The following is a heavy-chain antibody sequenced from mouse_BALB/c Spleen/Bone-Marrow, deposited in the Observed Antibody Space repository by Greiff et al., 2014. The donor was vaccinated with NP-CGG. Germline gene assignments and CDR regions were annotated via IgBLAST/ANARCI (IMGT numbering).Heavy chain of an antibody. Sequence: EVKVVESGGGLVKPGGSLKLSCAASGFTFSSYTMSWVRQTPEKRLEWVATISSGGSYTYCPDSVKGRFTISRDNAKNTLYLQMSSLKSEDTAMYYCTRDPFYYGSSYAMDYWGQGTSVTVSS. CDR1: GFTFSSYT. J-gene: IGHJ4*01. CDR3: TRDPFYYGSSYAMDY. CDR2: ISSGGSYT. D-gene: IGHD1-1*01. V-gene: IGHV5-6-4*01.